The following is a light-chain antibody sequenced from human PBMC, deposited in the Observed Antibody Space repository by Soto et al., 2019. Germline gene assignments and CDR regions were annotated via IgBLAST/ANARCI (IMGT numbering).Light chain of an antibody. Sequence: DIKMTQSPTSLSASVGDRVTITCRASQGIRNYVAWYQQKPGKAPKLLIYAASTMQLGVPSRFSGSGSGTAFTLTSNNLQPEDVETCSRQKYCIVPVFGPGTKVEIK. J-gene: IGKJ3*01. CDR2: AAS. V-gene: IGKV1-27*01. CDR1: QGIRNY. CDR3: QKYCIVPV.